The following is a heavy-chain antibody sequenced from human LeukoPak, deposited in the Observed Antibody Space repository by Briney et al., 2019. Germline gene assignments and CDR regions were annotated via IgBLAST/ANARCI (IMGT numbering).Heavy chain of an antibody. CDR1: GGSISSGGYS. CDR2: IDYSGST. J-gene: IGHJ4*02. CDR3: ARDREWELQSLRYFDY. V-gene: IGHV4-30-2*01. D-gene: IGHD1-26*01. Sequence: PSQTLSLTCAVSGGSISSGGYSWSWIRQPPGKGLEWIGYIDYSGSTYDNPSLKSRVTISVDTSKNQFSLKLSSVTAADTAVYYCARDREWELQSLRYFDYWGQGTLVTVSS.